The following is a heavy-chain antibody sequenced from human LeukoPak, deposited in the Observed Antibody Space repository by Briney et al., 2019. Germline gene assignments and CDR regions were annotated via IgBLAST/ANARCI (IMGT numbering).Heavy chain of an antibody. D-gene: IGHD4-17*01. CDR3: AKDLLDYGDDSNWFDP. J-gene: IGHJ5*02. Sequence: GGSLRLSCAASGFTFSSYAMSWVRQAPGEGLEWVSAISGSGGSTYYADSVKGRFTISRDNSKNTLYLQMNSLRAEDTAVYYCAKDLLDYGDDSNWFDPWGQGTLVTVSS. CDR2: ISGSGGST. V-gene: IGHV3-23*01. CDR1: GFTFSSYA.